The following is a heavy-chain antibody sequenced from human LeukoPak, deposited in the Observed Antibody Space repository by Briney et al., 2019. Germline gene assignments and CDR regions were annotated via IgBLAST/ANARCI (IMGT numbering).Heavy chain of an antibody. V-gene: IGHV3-21*01. CDR1: GFTFSSYS. D-gene: IGHD1-26*01. J-gene: IGHJ4*02. CDR2: ISSSSSYI. CDR3: ARDGGGSYGVRDYYFDY. Sequence: GGSLRLSCAASGFTFSSYSMNWVRQAPGKGLEWVSSISSSSSYIYYADSVKGRFTISRDNSKNTLYLQMNSLRAEDTAVYYCARDGGGSYGVRDYYFDYWGQGTLVTVSS.